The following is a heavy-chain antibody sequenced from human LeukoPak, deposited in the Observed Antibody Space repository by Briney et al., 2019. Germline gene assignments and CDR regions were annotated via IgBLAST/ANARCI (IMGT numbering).Heavy chain of an antibody. D-gene: IGHD4-23*01. CDR1: GFTFSSYW. CDR3: ASGYSSDYGGNTY. J-gene: IGHJ4*02. CDR2: INSDESTT. V-gene: IGHV3-74*01. Sequence: GGSLRLSCAASGFTFSSYWMHWVRQAPGKGLVWVSRINSDESTTSYADSVKGRFTISRDNAKNTLYLQMNSLRAEDTAVYYCASGYSSDYGGNTYWGQGTLVTASS.